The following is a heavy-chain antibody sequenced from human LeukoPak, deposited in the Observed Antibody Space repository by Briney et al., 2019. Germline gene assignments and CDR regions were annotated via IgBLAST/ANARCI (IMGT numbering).Heavy chain of an antibody. J-gene: IGHJ6*02. CDR2: IWYDGSNK. V-gene: IGHV3-33*01. CDR1: GFTFSSYG. Sequence: PGGSLRLSCAASGFTFSSYGMHWVRQAPRQGLEWVAVIWYDGSNKYYADSVKGRFTISRDNSKNTLYLQMNSLRAEDTAVYYCARFGIEARSRYCSGGSCYSGATGYYGMDVWGQGTTVTVSS. D-gene: IGHD2-15*01. CDR3: ARFGIEARSRYCSGGSCYSGATGYYGMDV.